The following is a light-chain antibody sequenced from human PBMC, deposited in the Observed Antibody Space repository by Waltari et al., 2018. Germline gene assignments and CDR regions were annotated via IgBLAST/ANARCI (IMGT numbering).Light chain of an antibody. J-gene: IGKJ1*01. CDR2: AAS. CDR1: QGLTNY. Sequence: IQMTQSPSSLSASVGDRVTITCRASQGLTNYLNWYQQKPGKPPKRLISAASSLESGVPSRFSGSGSGTEFTLTISSLQPEDFAAYYCLQYNSKPWTFGQGTKVEIK. V-gene: IGKV1-17*01. CDR3: LQYNSKPWT.